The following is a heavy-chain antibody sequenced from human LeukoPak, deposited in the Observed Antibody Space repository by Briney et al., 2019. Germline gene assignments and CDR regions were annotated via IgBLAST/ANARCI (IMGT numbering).Heavy chain of an antibody. V-gene: IGHV4-59*12. CDR3: ARSERYSSSWYEPYYFDY. CDR2: IHHTGNS. D-gene: IGHD6-13*01. Sequence: KPSETLSLTCTVSGGSITSYYWNWIRQPPGKGLEWIGYIHHTGNSFYNPSLKSRVTISVDKSKNQFSLKLSSVTAADTAVYYCARSERYSSSWYEPYYFDYWGQGTLVTVSS. J-gene: IGHJ4*02. CDR1: GGSITSYY.